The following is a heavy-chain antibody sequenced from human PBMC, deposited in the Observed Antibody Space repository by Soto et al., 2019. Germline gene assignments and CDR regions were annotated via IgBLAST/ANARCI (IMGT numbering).Heavy chain of an antibody. J-gene: IGHJ6*02. CDR2: NYYSGIT. CDR3: ARGSSIAGLYYGMDV. CDR1: GGSISSGGYY. Sequence: QVQLQESGPGLVKPSQTLSLTCTVSGGSISSGGYYWTWIRQHPGKGLEWIGYNYYSGITYYNPSLKSPVTISLDTSKNQFSLKLSSVTAADTAVYYCARGSSIAGLYYGMDVWGQGTTVTVSS. D-gene: IGHD6-6*01. V-gene: IGHV4-31*01.